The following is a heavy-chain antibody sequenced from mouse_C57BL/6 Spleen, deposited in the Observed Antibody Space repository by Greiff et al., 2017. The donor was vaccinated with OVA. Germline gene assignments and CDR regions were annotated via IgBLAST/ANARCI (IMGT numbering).Heavy chain of an antibody. Sequence: VQLQQSGAELVRPGTSVKVSCKASGYAFTNYLIEWVKQRPGQGLEWIGVINPGSGGTNYNEKFKGKATLTADKSSSTAYMQLSSLTSEDSAVYVCARDGYYAHWYFDVWGTGTTVTVSS. V-gene: IGHV1-54*01. CDR3: ARDGYYAHWYFDV. J-gene: IGHJ1*03. D-gene: IGHD2-3*01. CDR2: INPGSGGT. CDR1: GYAFTNYL.